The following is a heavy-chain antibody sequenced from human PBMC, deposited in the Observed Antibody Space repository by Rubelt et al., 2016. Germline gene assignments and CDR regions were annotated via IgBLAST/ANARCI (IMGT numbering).Heavy chain of an antibody. J-gene: IGHJ4*02. CDR2: ISYDGSNK. Sequence: VQLVESGGGLVKPGGSLRLSCAASGFTFSTFGMHWVRQAPGKGLEWVTLISYDGSNKYYADSVKGRFTISRDNSKNTLYLQMNRLRAEDTAVYYCARSEMDGDYVTYWGQGTLVTVSS. V-gene: IGHV3-30*03. D-gene: IGHD4-17*01. CDR3: ARSEMDGDYVTY. CDR1: GFTFSTFG.